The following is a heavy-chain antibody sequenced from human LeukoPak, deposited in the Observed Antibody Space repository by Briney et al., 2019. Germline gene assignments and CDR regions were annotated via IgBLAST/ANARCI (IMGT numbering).Heavy chain of an antibody. J-gene: IGHJ4*02. V-gene: IGHV1-69*06. D-gene: IGHD3-16*01. CDR3: ARGNDSRDPPHFDY. CDR1: GGTFNSYA. Sequence: EASVKVSCKASGGTFNSYAISWVRQAPGQGLEWMGGIIPIFGTTNYARKFRGRVTLTADKSTRTAYMELSSLRSEDTAVYYCARGNDSRDPPHFDYWGQGTLVTVSS. CDR2: IIPIFGTT.